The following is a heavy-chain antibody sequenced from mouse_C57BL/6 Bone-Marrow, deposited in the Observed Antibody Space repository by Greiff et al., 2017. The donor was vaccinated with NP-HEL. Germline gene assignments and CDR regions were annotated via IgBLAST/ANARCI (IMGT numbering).Heavy chain of an antibody. CDR3: ARFDYGSSYPHWYFDV. J-gene: IGHJ1*03. CDR1: GYSITSDY. CDR2: ISYSGST. V-gene: IGHV3-8*01. Sequence: EVKLMESGPGLAKPSQTLSLTCSVTGYSITSDYWNWIRKFPGNKLEYMGYISYSGSTYYNPSLKSRISITRDTSKNQYYLQLNSVTTEDTATYYCARFDYGSSYPHWYFDVWGTGTTVTVSS. D-gene: IGHD1-1*01.